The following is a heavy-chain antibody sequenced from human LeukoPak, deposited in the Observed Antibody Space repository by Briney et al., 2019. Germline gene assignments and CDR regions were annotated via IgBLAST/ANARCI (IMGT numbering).Heavy chain of an antibody. CDR3: AKDRGY. V-gene: IGHV3-23*01. J-gene: IGHJ4*02. Sequence: GGSLRLSCAASGFTFTTYAMTWVRQAPGKGLEWVSAIGSSSAGSTYYADSVKGRFTISRDKSKNTLYLQMNSLRVEETAVYYCAKDRGYWGQGTLVTVSS. CDR1: GFTFTTYA. CDR2: IGSSSAGST.